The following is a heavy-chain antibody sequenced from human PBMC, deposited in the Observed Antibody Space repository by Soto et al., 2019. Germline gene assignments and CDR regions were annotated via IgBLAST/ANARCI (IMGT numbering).Heavy chain of an antibody. CDR1: GFTFSIYS. V-gene: IGHV3-64D*06. CDR3: VKGEYYYDSSGYYPFDY. Sequence: GGSLRLSCSASGFTFSIYSMHWVRQAPGKGLEYVSSISINGGSTHYADSVKGRFTISRDNSKNTQYLQMSSLRADDTALYYCVKGEYYYDSSGYYPFDYWGQGTLVTVSS. CDR2: ISINGGST. D-gene: IGHD3-22*01. J-gene: IGHJ4*02.